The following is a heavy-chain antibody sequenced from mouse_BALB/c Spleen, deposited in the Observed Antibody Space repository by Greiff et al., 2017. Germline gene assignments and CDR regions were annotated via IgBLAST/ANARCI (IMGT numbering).Heavy chain of an antibody. CDR3: ARGAITTGYAMDY. V-gene: IGHV5-6-5*01. CDR1: GFTFSSYA. CDR2: ISSGGST. D-gene: IGHD2-4*01. Sequence: EVQLVESGGGLVKPGGSLKLSCAASGFTFSSYAMSWVRQTPEKRLEWVASISSGGSTYYPDSVKGRFTISRDNARNILYLQMSSLRSEDTAMYYCARGAITTGYAMDYWGQGTSVTVSS. J-gene: IGHJ4*01.